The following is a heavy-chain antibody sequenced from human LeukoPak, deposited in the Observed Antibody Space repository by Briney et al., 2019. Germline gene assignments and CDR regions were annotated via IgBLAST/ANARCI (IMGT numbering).Heavy chain of an antibody. CDR1: GYTFTSYG. D-gene: IGHD3-22*01. Sequence: ASVKVSCKASGYTFTSYGISWVRQAPGQGLEWMGWISAYNGNTNYAQKLQGRVTMTTDTSTSTAYMELRSLRPDDTAVYYCARCYDSSGYYYGEAFDYWGQGTLVTVSS. CDR2: ISAYNGNT. V-gene: IGHV1-18*01. J-gene: IGHJ4*02. CDR3: ARCYDSSGYYYGEAFDY.